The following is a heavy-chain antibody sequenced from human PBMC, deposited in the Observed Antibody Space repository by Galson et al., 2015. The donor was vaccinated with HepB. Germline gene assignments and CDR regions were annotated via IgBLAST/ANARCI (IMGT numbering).Heavy chain of an antibody. CDR1: GFTFDDYA. Sequence: SLRLSCAASGFTFDDYAMHWVRQAPGKGLEWVSGISWNSGSIGYADSVKGRFTISRDNAKNSLYLQMNSLRAEDTALYYCAKAQGAGEAAAAPTFDYWGQGTLVTVSS. D-gene: IGHD6-13*01. CDR2: ISWNSGSI. CDR3: AKAQGAGEAAAAPTFDY. V-gene: IGHV3-9*01. J-gene: IGHJ4*02.